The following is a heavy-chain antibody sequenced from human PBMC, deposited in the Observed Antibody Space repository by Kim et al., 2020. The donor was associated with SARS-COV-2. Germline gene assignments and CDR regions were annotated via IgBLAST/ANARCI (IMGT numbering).Heavy chain of an antibody. Sequence: SETLSLTCAVYGGSFSGYYWSWIRQPPGKGLEWIGEINHSGSTNYNPSLKSRVTISVDTSKNQFSLKLSSVTAADTAVYYCARGPPRIGPTYYYYYYGMDVWGQGTTVTVSS. V-gene: IGHV4-34*01. CDR2: INHSGST. CDR1: GGSFSGYY. D-gene: IGHD2-21*01. J-gene: IGHJ6*02. CDR3: ARGPPRIGPTYYYYYYGMDV.